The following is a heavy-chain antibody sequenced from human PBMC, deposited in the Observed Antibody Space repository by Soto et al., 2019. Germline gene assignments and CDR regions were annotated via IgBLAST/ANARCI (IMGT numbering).Heavy chain of an antibody. CDR2: IYYSGST. CDR3: ARWSSGDGNGMDV. CDR1: GGSISSGGYY. Sequence: QVQLQESGPGLVKPSQTLSLTCTVSGGSISSGGYYWSWIRQHPGKGLEWIGYIYYSGSTYYNPSLNIRVTISVDTSKNPFSLKLSSVTAADTAVYYCARWSSGDGNGMDVWGQGTTVTVSS. J-gene: IGHJ6*02. D-gene: IGHD3-10*01. V-gene: IGHV4-31*03.